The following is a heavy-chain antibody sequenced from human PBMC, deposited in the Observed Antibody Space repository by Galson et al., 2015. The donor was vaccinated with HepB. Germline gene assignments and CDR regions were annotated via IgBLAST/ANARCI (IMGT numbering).Heavy chain of an antibody. V-gene: IGHV3-33*01. D-gene: IGHD6-13*01. J-gene: IGHJ4*02. CDR2: IYYDGSNK. Sequence: SLRLSCAASGFTFSSYGMHWVRQAPGKGLEWVALIYYDGSNKYYADSVKGRFTISRDNSKNTLYLQMNSLRAEDTAVYYCARAETIAAAPWAGLFDYWGQGTLVTVSS. CDR3: ARAETIAAAPWAGLFDY. CDR1: GFTFSSYG.